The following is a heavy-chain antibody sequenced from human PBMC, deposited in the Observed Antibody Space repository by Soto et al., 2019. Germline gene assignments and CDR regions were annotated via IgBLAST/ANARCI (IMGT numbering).Heavy chain of an antibody. V-gene: IGHV4-30-4*01. J-gene: IGHJ4*02. D-gene: IGHD2-15*01. CDR1: GGSISSGDYY. CDR3: ARGGYCSGGSCSPQVSFDY. Sequence: QVQLQESGPGLVKPSQTLSLTCTVSGGSISSGDYYWSWIRQPPGKDLEWIGDIYYSGSTYYNPSLKSRVTISVDTSKNRFSLKLSSVTAADTAVYYCARGGYCSGGSCSPQVSFDYWGQGTLVTVSS. CDR2: IYYSGST.